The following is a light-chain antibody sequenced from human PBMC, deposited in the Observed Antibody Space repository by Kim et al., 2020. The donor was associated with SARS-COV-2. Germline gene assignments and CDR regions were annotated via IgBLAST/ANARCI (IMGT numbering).Light chain of an antibody. Sequence: GANISCSGSSTNIGEGNDEHCYYQHPGTAAKILIYDNSNRPPGVRDRFSGSKSGTSAALATTGLQAEDEADYYCQSYDSSLSGWVFGGGTQLTVL. CDR3: QSYDSSLSGWV. CDR1: STNIGEGND. J-gene: IGLJ3*02. V-gene: IGLV1-40*01. CDR2: DNS.